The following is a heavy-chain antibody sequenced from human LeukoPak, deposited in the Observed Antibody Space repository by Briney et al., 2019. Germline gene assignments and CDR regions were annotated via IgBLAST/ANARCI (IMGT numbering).Heavy chain of an antibody. CDR2: INPRGST. J-gene: IGHJ4*02. CDR1: GGSFSGYY. V-gene: IGHV4-34*01. CDR3: ARRRLGYYFDY. D-gene: IGHD5-24*01. Sequence: PSETLSLTCGVYGGSFSGYYWSWIRQPPGKGLEWIGEINPRGSTNYNPSLKSRVTLSADTSKNQSSLTLNSVTAADTAVYYCARRRLGYYFDYWGQGTLVTVSS.